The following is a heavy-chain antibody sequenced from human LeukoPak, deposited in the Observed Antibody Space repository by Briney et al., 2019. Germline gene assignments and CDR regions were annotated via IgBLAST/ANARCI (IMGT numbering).Heavy chain of an antibody. D-gene: IGHD3-3*01. CDR1: GYSISSGYY. CDR3: ANYDFWSDHGGGY. J-gene: IGHJ4*02. V-gene: IGHV4-38-2*02. CDR2: IYHSGST. Sequence: KPSETLSLTCTVSGYSISSGYYWGWIRQPPGKGLEWIGSIYHSGSTYYNPSLKSRVTISVDTSKNQFSLKLSSVTAADTAVYYCANYDFWSDHGGGYWGQGTLVTVSS.